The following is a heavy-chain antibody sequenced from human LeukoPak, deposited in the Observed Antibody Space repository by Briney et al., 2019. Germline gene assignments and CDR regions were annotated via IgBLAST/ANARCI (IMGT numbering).Heavy chain of an antibody. D-gene: IGHD3/OR15-3a*01. J-gene: IGHJ3*02. V-gene: IGHV3-48*02. CDR2: ISSGAGPI. Sequence: PGGSLRLSCVAYGFTFSFYSMNWVRQAPGKGLAWVSYISSGAGPIYYADSVQGRFTISRDNAKNSLYLQMNSLRDEDTAVYFCARDWTYAFDIWGQGTLVTVSS. CDR3: ARDWTYAFDI. CDR1: GFTFSFYS.